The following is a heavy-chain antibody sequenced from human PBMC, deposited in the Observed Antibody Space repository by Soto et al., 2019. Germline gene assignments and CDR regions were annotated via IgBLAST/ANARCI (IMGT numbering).Heavy chain of an antibody. D-gene: IGHD2-15*01. CDR3: ARQLGRGKSDWFDP. CDR1: GGSISGSAYY. CDR2: IYFSGSA. Sequence: SETLSLTCTVSGGSISGSAYYWGWIRQPPGKGLEWIGSIYFSGSAYYNPSLKSRVTISVDTSKNQFSLKLSSVTAADTAVYYCARQLGRGKSDWFDPWGQGTLVTVSS. V-gene: IGHV4-39*01. J-gene: IGHJ5*02.